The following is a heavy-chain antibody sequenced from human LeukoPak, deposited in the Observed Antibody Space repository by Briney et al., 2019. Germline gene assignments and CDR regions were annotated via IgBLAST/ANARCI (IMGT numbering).Heavy chain of an antibody. CDR1: AGSISSSSYY. V-gene: IGHV4-39*01. CDR2: ISYSGST. Sequence: SETLSLTCTVAAGSISSSSYYWGWIRQPPGKGLEWIGSISYSGSTYYNPSLKSRVTVSVDTSKNQFSLKLSSVTAADTAVHYCARHTRTYYYDSSDYYSGAFDIWGQGTMVTVSS. J-gene: IGHJ3*02. D-gene: IGHD3-22*01. CDR3: ARHTRTYYYDSSDYYSGAFDI.